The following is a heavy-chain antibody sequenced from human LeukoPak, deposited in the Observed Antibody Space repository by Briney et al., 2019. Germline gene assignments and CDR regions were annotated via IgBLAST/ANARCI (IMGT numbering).Heavy chain of an antibody. Sequence: ASVRVSCKASGYTFTSYDINWVRQATGQGLEWMGWMNPNSGNTGYAQKFQGRVTMTRNTSISTAYMELSSLRSEDTAVYYCARYIVVVPAAINYGMDVWGQGTTVTVSS. V-gene: IGHV1-8*01. CDR3: ARYIVVVPAAINYGMDV. D-gene: IGHD2-2*01. CDR2: MNPNSGNT. J-gene: IGHJ6*02. CDR1: GYTFTSYD.